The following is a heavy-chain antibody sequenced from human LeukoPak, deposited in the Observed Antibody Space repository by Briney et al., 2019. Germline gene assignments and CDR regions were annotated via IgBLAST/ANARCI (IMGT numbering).Heavy chain of an antibody. Sequence: ASVKVSCKASGYTFTGYYMHWVRQAPGQGLEWMGRINPDSGGTNYAQKFQGRVAMTRDTSISTAYMELSRLRSDDTAVHYCAREFQGRGDSRPRNFDYWGQGTLVTVSS. CDR2: INPDSGGT. V-gene: IGHV1-2*06. CDR1: GYTFTGYY. CDR3: AREFQGRGDSRPRNFDY. D-gene: IGHD3-22*01. J-gene: IGHJ4*02.